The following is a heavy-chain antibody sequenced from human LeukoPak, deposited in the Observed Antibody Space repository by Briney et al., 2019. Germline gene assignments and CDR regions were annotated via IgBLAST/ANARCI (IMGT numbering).Heavy chain of an antibody. CDR3: ARDRGDGSSSWIQFDY. CDR2: ISYDGSNK. Sequence: QTGGSLRLSCAASGFTFSSYAMHWVRQAPGKGLEWVAVISYDGSNKYYADSVKGRFTISRDNSKNTLYLQMNSLRAEDTAVYYCARDRGDGSSSWIQFDYWGQGTLVTVSS. V-gene: IGHV3-30-3*01. D-gene: IGHD6-13*01. J-gene: IGHJ4*02. CDR1: GFTFSSYA.